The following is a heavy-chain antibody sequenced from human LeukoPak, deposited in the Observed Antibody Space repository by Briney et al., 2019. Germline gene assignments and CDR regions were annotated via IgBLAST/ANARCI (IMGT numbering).Heavy chain of an antibody. CDR1: GGTFSSYA. J-gene: IGHJ5*02. D-gene: IGHD1-26*01. CDR3: ARGRGELLLDSNWFDP. V-gene: IGHV1-69*05. CDR2: IIPIFGTA. Sequence: SVKVSCKASGGTFSSYAISWVRQATGQGLEWMGRIIPIFGTANYAQKFQGRVTITTDESTSTAYMELSSLRSEDTAVYYCARGRGELLLDSNWFDPWGQGTLVTVSS.